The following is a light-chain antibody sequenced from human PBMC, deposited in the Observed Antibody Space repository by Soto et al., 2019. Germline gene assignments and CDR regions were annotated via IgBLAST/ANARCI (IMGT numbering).Light chain of an antibody. J-gene: IGKJ1*01. CDR1: QTISTW. CDR3: QHHDSYSPLWP. V-gene: IGKV1-5*03. CDR2: MAS. Sequence: DIQVTQSPPTLSASVGDRVTITCRASQTISTWMAWYQQKPGKAPKLLIYMASSLESGVPSRFSGSGSGTEFTLTISSLQPDDSATYYCQHHDSYSPLWPFGQGTKVDIK.